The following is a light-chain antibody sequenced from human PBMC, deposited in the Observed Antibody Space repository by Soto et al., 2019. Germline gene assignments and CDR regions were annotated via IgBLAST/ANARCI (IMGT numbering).Light chain of an antibody. J-gene: IGLJ1*01. CDR3: CSYNSSSNKV. CDR2: EVS. V-gene: IGLV2-14*01. Sequence: QSVLTQPASVSGSPAQSITISCTGTSSDVGGYNYVSWYQHHPGKAPKLIIYEVSYRPSGVSNRFSGSKSGNTASLTISGLPADDAADYYCCSYNSSSNKVFGHGTKLTV. CDR1: SSDVGGYNY.